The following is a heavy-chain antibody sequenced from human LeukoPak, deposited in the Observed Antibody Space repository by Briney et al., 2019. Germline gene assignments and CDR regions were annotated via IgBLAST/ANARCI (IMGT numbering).Heavy chain of an antibody. CDR1: GFTLNTYW. D-gene: IGHD1-26*01. Sequence: SGGSLRLSCAGSGFTLNTYWMHWVRQGPGKGLVWVSRIYSDGGRTNYADSVKGRFTISGDTAKNTLYLRMNSLRAEDTAVYYCARSGRGGAFDMWGQGTMVTVSS. J-gene: IGHJ3*02. V-gene: IGHV3-74*01. CDR2: IYSDGGRT. CDR3: ARSGRGGAFDM.